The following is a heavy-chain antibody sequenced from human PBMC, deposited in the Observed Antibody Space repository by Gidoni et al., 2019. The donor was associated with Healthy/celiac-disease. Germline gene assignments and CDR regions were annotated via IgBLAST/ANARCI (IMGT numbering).Heavy chain of an antibody. J-gene: IGHJ4*02. D-gene: IGHD3-22*01. V-gene: IGHV3-11*01. Sequence: VSYISSSGSTIYYADSVKGRFTISRDNAKNSLYLQMNSLRAEDTAVYYCARGRYYYDSSGYFDYWGQGTLVTVSS. CDR3: ARGRYYYDSSGYFDY. CDR2: ISSSGSTI.